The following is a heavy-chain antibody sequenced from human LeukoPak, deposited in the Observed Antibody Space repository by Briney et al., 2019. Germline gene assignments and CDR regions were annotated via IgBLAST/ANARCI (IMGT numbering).Heavy chain of an antibody. J-gene: IGHJ5*02. CDR2: VSGSGTI. D-gene: IGHD3-10*01. V-gene: IGHV4-4*07. CDR3: ARDSGTTGEVKFDP. Sequence: SETLSLTCTVSGGSINSYWSWIRQPAGKGLEWIGRVSGSGTITYNPALQSRLSISIDTSKNQFSLKLMSVTAADTAVYYCARDSGTTGEVKFDPWGQGTLVTVSS. CDR1: GGSINSY.